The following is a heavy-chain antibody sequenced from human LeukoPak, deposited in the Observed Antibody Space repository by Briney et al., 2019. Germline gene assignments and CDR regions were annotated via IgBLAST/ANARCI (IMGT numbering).Heavy chain of an antibody. J-gene: IGHJ4*02. V-gene: IGHV3-21*01. D-gene: IGHD4-23*01. Sequence: GGSLRLSCAASGFTFSSYSMNWVRQAPGKGLEWVSSISSSSSYIYYADSVKGRFTISRDNAKNSLYLQMNSLRAEDTAVYYCARDPYGGNSRDYWGQGTPVTVSS. CDR2: ISSSSSYI. CDR3: ARDPYGGNSRDY. CDR1: GFTFSSYS.